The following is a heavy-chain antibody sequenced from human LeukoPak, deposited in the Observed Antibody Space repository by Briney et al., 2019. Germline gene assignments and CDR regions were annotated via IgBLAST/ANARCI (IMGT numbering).Heavy chain of an antibody. CDR2: IYYSGST. D-gene: IGHD4-23*01. Sequence: SETLSLTCTVSGGSISSHYWSWIRQPPGKGLEWIGYIYYSGSTNYNPSLKSRVTISVDTSKNQFSLKLSSVAAADTAVYYCARVVRSYGGNSPDAFDIWGQGTMVAVSS. CDR3: ARVVRSYGGNSPDAFDI. J-gene: IGHJ3*02. CDR1: GGSISSHY. V-gene: IGHV4-59*11.